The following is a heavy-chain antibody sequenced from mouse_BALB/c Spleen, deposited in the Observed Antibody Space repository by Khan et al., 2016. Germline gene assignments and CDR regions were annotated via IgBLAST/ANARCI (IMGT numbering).Heavy chain of an antibody. CDR1: GYSFTSYY. V-gene: IGHV1S135*01. J-gene: IGHJ4*01. CDR3: ASSTPSFYAMDY. Sequence: VQLQQSGPELMKPGASVKISCKASGYSFTSYYMHWVKQSHGKSLEWIGYIDPFNGGTSYNQKFKGKATLTVDKSSSTAYMHLSSLTSEDSAVYYCASSTPSFYAMDYWGQGTSVTVSS. D-gene: IGHD1-1*01. CDR2: IDPFNGGT.